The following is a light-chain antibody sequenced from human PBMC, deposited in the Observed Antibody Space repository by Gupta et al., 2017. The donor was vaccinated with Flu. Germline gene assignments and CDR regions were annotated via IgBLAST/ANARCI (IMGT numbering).Light chain of an antibody. CDR3: QHDHNWPPWT. CDR2: DAS. CDR1: QNVGSH. J-gene: IGKJ1*01. V-gene: IGKV3D-15*03. Sequence: LMTQLPATLSVSPGETVTLSCRASQNVGSHLAWYQLKPGQGPRLLIYDASIRAAGIAARFSGTGYGTDFTLTISTRQPEDFALYVCQHDHNWPPWTFGQGTKVEIK.